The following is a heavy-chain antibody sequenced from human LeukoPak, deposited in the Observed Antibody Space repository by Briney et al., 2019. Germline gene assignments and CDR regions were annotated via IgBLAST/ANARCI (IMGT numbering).Heavy chain of an antibody. Sequence: SETLSLTCIVSGGSMSSYYWSWIRQPPGRGLEWIGYIHYSGTTNYNPFLKSRVTISIDTSKNQFSLKLTSVTAADTAVYYCARHVPYNSGWYIDYWGQGTLVTVSS. CDR2: IHYSGTT. D-gene: IGHD6-19*01. J-gene: IGHJ4*02. CDR1: GGSMSSYY. CDR3: ARHVPYNSGWYIDY. V-gene: IGHV4-59*08.